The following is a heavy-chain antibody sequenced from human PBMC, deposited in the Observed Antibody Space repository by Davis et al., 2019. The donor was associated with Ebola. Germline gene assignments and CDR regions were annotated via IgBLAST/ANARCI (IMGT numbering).Heavy chain of an antibody. V-gene: IGHV3-9*01. D-gene: IGHD2-15*01. CDR1: GFTFDDYA. Sequence: SLKISCAASGFTFDDYAMHWVRQAPGKGLEWVSGISWNSGSIGYADSVKGRFTISRDNAKNSLYLQMNSLRAEDTAVYYCAREGRIPFGYWGQGTLVTVSS. CDR3: AREGRIPFGY. J-gene: IGHJ4*02. CDR2: ISWNSGSI.